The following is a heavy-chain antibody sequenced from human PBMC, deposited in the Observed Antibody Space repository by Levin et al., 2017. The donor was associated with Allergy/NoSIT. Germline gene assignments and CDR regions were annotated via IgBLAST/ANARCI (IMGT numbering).Heavy chain of an antibody. CDR1: GFTSSNYA. CDR3: AKFVGDYIGAYDI. Sequence: QPGGSLRLSCAASGFTSSNYAMSWVRQAPGKGLEWVSASAGIGGNTYHTDSVKGRLTISRDNSKNTLYLQMNSLRAEDTAVYYCAKFVGDYIGAYDIWGQGTMVTVSS. J-gene: IGHJ3*02. D-gene: IGHD4-17*01. CDR2: SAGIGGNT. V-gene: IGHV3-23*01.